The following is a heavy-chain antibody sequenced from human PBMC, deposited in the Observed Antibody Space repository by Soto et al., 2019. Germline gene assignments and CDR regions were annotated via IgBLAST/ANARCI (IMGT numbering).Heavy chain of an antibody. V-gene: IGHV3-48*02. D-gene: IGHD3-16*01. CDR1: VFSFSNYN. Sequence: PGGSRRPSWAASVFSFSNYNMNWVRQAPGKGLEWVAHIADGLTKHYADFVQGRFIISRDNAKNSLFLELTDLRDDDTAVYYCARDTSHGVTIGGLDSWGQGTLVTVSS. CDR3: ARDTSHGVTIGGLDS. CDR2: IADGLTK. J-gene: IGHJ4*02.